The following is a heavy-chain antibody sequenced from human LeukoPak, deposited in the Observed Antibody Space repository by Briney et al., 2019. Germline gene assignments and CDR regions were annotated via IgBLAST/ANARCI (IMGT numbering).Heavy chain of an antibody. J-gene: IGHJ3*01. Sequence: SETLSLTCTVSNGSITSNYWSWIRQPAGKGLEWIGRISNSGSTNYNPSLKSRVTMSLDTSKNHFSLRLSSVTAADTAIYYCAIFRDTSGYHLGAFGVWGQGTVVTVSS. V-gene: IGHV4-4*07. CDR2: ISNSGST. D-gene: IGHD3-22*01. CDR3: AIFRDTSGYHLGAFGV. CDR1: NGSITSNY.